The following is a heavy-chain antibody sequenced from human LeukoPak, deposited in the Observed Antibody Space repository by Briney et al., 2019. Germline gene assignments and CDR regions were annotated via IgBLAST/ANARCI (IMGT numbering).Heavy chain of an antibody. CDR3: AKRSLSGSYLGFDY. Sequence: GGSLRLSCAASGFTFSTYSMNWVRQAPGKGLEWVSYIDTGTSTIYYADSVKGRFTISRDNSKNTLYLQMNSLRAEDTAIYYCAKRSLSGSYLGFDYWGQGTLVTVSS. CDR2: IDTGTSTI. J-gene: IGHJ4*02. D-gene: IGHD1-26*01. V-gene: IGHV3-48*01. CDR1: GFTFSTYS.